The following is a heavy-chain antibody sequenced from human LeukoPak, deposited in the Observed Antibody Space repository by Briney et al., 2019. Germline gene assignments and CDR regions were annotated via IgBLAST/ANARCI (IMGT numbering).Heavy chain of an antibody. V-gene: IGHV3-74*01. J-gene: IGHJ4*02. D-gene: IGHD6-19*01. CDR2: INTDGAST. CDR3: ARGTAAMAGIDY. Sequence: GGSLRLSCTASGFAFSSYWMFWVRQAPGKGLVWVSQINTDGASTTYGDPAKGRFTTSRDNAKNTLYLQMNRLRVEDTAVYYCARGTAAMAGIDYWGQGTLVTVSS. CDR1: GFAFSSYW.